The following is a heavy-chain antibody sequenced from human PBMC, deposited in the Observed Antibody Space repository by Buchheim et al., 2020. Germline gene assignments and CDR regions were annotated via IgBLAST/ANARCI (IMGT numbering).Heavy chain of an antibody. CDR1: GFIFSNYW. D-gene: IGHD5-12*01. V-gene: IGHV3-74*01. CDR3: ARGGGSGKLDY. J-gene: IGHJ4*02. Sequence: EVQLVESGGGLVQPGGSLRLSCAASGFIFSNYWMHWVRQAPGKGLVWVSLISSDGSNTNYADSVKGRITISRDNAKSPLYLQKNSLRAEDTAVDYCARGGGSGKLDYWGQG. CDR2: ISSDGSNT.